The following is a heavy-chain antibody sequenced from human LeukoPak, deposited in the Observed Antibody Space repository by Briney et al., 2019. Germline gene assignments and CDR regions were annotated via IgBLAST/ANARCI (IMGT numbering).Heavy chain of an antibody. D-gene: IGHD6-13*01. V-gene: IGHV3-23*01. Sequence: GGSLRLSCKASGFTFSRYGMNWVRQAPGKGLEWVSVISGSGGSTYYADSVKGRFTISRDNSKNTMYLQKSSLRAEDTAVYYCARESSSSWYAPHNWFDPWGQGTLVTVSS. J-gene: IGHJ5*02. CDR2: ISGSGGST. CDR3: ARESSSSWYAPHNWFDP. CDR1: GFTFSRYG.